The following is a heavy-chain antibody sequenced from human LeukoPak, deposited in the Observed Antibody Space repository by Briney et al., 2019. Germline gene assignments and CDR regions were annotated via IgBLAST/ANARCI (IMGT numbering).Heavy chain of an antibody. D-gene: IGHD2-2*02. CDR2: IYSGGST. J-gene: IGHJ4*02. V-gene: IGHV3-53*01. CDR1: GFTVSSNY. Sequence: GGSLRLSCAASGFTVSSNYMSWVRQAPGKGLEWVSVIYSGGSTYYADSAKGRFTISRDNSKNTLYLQMNSLRAEDTAVYYCARAIVVPAAISTITYFDYWGQGTLVTVSS. CDR3: ARAIVVPAAISTITYFDY.